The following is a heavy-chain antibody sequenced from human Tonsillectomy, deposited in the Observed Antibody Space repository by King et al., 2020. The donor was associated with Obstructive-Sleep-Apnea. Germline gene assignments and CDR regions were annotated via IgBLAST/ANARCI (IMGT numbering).Heavy chain of an antibody. V-gene: IGHV3-30*18. D-gene: IGHD3-10*01. CDR2: ISSDGRNK. J-gene: IGHJ4*02. CDR1: GFTFSNYG. CDR3: AKDRGTINRGVLGYLDQ. Sequence: VQLVESGGGVVQPGRSLRLSCAASGFTFSNYGMHWIRQAPGKGLEWMALISSDGRNKFYSDSVKGRITISRDNSQSRLYLQVNSPTEDETAVYYCAKDRGTINRGVLGYLDQWGQGTLVTVSS.